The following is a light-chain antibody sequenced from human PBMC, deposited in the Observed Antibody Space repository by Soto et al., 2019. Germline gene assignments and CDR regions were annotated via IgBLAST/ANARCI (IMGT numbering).Light chain of an antibody. CDR3: QQYNNWPRAT. J-gene: IGKJ4*01. Sequence: EIVMTQSPAALSLSPGERATLSCRASQSINSNLAWYQQKPGQAPRLFIFRASSRATGIPARFSGSGSGTEFNLTISSLQSEDFAVYYCQQYNNWPRATFGGGTKV. V-gene: IGKV3-15*01. CDR1: QSINSN. CDR2: RAS.